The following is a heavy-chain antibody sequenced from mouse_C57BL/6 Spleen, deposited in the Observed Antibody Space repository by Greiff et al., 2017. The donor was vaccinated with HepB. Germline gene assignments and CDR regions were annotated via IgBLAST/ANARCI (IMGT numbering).Heavy chain of an antibody. D-gene: IGHD2-1*01. J-gene: IGHJ2*01. V-gene: IGHV1-15*01. CDR2: IDPETGGT. Sequence: QVQLQQSGAELVRPGASVTLSCKASGYTFTDYEMHWVKQTPVHGLEWIGAIDPETGGTAYNQKFKGKAILTADKSSSTAYMELRSLTSEDSAVYYCTREGDYGIGDYWGQGTTLTVSS. CDR3: TREGDYGIGDY. CDR1: GYTFTDYE.